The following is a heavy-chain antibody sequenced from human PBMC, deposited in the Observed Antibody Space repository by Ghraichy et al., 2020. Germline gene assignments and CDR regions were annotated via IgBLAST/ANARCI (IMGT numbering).Heavy chain of an antibody. D-gene: IGHD4-17*01. J-gene: IGHJ2*01. CDR1: GGSISSSSYY. Sequence: SETLSLTCTVSGGSISSSSYYWGWIRQPPGKELEWIGSIYYSGSTYYNPSLKSRVTISVDTSKNQFSLKLSSVTAADTAVYYCARHPTTGIQHWYFDLWGRGTLVTVSS. CDR3: ARHPTTGIQHWYFDL. V-gene: IGHV4-39*01. CDR2: IYYSGST.